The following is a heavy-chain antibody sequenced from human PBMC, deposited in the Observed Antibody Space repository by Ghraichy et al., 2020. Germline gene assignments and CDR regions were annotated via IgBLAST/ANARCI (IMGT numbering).Heavy chain of an antibody. CDR1: GFTFSSYS. J-gene: IGHJ4*02. Sequence: GESLNISCAASGFTFSSYSMNWVRQAPGKGLEWVSYISSSSSTIYYADSVKGRFTISRDNAKNSLYLQMNSLRDEDTAVYYCARDFTDCSSTSCSFDYWGQGTLVTVSS. CDR2: ISSSSSTI. V-gene: IGHV3-48*02. D-gene: IGHD2-2*01. CDR3: ARDFTDCSSTSCSFDY.